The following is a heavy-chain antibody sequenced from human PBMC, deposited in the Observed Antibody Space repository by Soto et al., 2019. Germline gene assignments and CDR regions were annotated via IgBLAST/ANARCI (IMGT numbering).Heavy chain of an antibody. CDR3: ARAGFSYGHLLF. CDR2: VFYSGAT. CDR1: GGPIKTGDYY. J-gene: IGHJ4*02. Sequence: SETLSLTCNVSGGPIKTGDYYWNWIRQPPGKGLEWIGYVFYSGATNYSPSLKSRAAISMDTSKNQFPLGLTSVTAADTAVYYCARAGFSYGHLLFWGQGIRVTVSS. V-gene: IGHV4-30-4*01. D-gene: IGHD3-10*01.